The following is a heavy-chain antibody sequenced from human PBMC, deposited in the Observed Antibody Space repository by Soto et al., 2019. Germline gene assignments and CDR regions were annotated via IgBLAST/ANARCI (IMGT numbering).Heavy chain of an antibody. CDR3: ARAGLNSGSYSHFDY. J-gene: IGHJ4*02. CDR2: IYYSGST. V-gene: IGHV4-61*01. D-gene: IGHD1-26*01. Sequence: SETLSLTCTVSGGSVTSGSYYWSWIRQPPGKGLEWIGYIYYSGSTNYNPSGSTNCNPSLKSRVTISVDTSKNQISLYLQMNNLRAGDTAVYYCARAGLNSGSYSHFDYWGQGTLVTVSS. CDR1: GGSVTSGSYY.